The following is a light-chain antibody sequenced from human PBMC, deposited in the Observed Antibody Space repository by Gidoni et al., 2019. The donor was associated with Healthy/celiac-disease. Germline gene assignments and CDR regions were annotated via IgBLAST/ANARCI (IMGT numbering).Light chain of an antibody. J-gene: IGKJ4*01. CDR3: QQSYSTIT. V-gene: IGKV1-39*01. CDR1: QSISSY. CDR2: AAS. Sequence: IQMTQSPSSLSASVGDRVTITCRASQSISSYLNWYQQKPGKAPKLLIYAASSLQSGVPSRFSVSGSGTDFTLTISRLQPEDFATYYCQQSYSTITVGGGTKVEIK.